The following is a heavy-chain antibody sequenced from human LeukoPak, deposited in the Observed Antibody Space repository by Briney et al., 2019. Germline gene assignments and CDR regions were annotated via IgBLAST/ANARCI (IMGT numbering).Heavy chain of an antibody. J-gene: IGHJ4*02. CDR3: ARHRATVTTEIDY. D-gene: IGHD4-17*01. CDR1: GYIFTSYW. CDR2: IYPGDSDT. V-gene: IGHV5-51*01. Sequence: GESLKISCKGSGYIFTSYWIAWVRQMPGKGLEWMGIIYPGDSDTRYSPSFQGQVTISADKSITTAYLQWSSLKASDTAMYYCARHRATVTTEIDYWGQGTLVTVSS.